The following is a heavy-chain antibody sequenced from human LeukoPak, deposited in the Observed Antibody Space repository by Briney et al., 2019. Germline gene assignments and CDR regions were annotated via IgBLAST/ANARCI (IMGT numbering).Heavy chain of an antibody. CDR2: INEDGSVK. D-gene: IGHD6-19*01. V-gene: IGHV3-7*01. Sequence: GGSLRLSCAASGFTFSNYWMSWVRQAPGKGLEWVANINEDGSVKYYVDSVKGRFTISRDNAKNSLYLQMSSLRAEDTALYYCATSTAWRFDYWGQGTLVTVSS. CDR3: ATSTAWRFDY. J-gene: IGHJ4*02. CDR1: GFTFSNYW.